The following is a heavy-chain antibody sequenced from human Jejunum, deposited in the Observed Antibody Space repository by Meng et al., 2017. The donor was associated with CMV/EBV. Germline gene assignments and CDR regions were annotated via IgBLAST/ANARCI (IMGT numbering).Heavy chain of an antibody. Sequence: HLTLTEAGPVLVKPSETLSLTCIVSGDSISGSTYYWGWIRQPPGKGLEWIGNIYYSGSTYYTPSLKSRVSISVDTSTNQFSLRLSSVTAADTAVYYCARMTYSSSPIDWGQGTLVTVSS. J-gene: IGHJ4*02. D-gene: IGHD6-6*01. CDR1: GDSISGSTYY. CDR2: IYYSGST. V-gene: IGHV4-39*07. CDR3: ARMTYSSSPID.